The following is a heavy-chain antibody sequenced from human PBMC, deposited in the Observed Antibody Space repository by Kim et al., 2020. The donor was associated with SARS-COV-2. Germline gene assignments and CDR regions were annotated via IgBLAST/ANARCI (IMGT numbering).Heavy chain of an antibody. CDR1: GFTFSSYA. CDR3: AKDGGYSYGYFTPHPSPPRL. D-gene: IGHD5-18*01. CDR2: ISGSGGST. J-gene: IGHJ4*01. V-gene: IGHV3-23*01. Sequence: GGSLRLSCAASGFTFSSYAMSWVRQAPGKGLEWVSAISGSGGSTYYADSVKGRFTISRDNSKNTLYLQMNSLRAEDTAVYYCAKDGGYSYGYFTPHPSPPRLWGHGTLVTVSS.